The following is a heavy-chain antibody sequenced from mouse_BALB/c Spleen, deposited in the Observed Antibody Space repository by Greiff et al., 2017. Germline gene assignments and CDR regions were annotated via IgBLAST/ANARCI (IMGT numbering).Heavy chain of an antibody. CDR2: IDPYYGGT. V-gene: IGHV1-39*01. CDR3: AIYDYGGAWFAY. Sequence: VQLKESGPELEKPGASVKISCKASGYSFTGYNMNWVKQSNGKSLEWIGNIDPYYGGTSYNQKFKGKATLTVDKSSSTAYMQLKSLTSEDSAVYYCAIYDYGGAWFAYWGQGTLVTVSA. D-gene: IGHD2-4*01. J-gene: IGHJ3*01. CDR1: GYSFTGYN.